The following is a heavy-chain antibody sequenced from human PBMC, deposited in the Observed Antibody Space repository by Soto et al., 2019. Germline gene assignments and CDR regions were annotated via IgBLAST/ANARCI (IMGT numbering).Heavy chain of an antibody. CDR1: GGSISSGGYS. V-gene: IGHV4-30-2*01. CDR2: IYHSGST. D-gene: IGHD6-13*01. J-gene: IGHJ4*02. CDR3: ARRSSSWYFFDY. Sequence: PSETLSLTCAVSGGSISSGGYSWSWIRQPPGKGLEWIGYIYHSGSTYYKQSLKSRVTISVDRSKNQFSLKLSSVTAADTAVYYCARRSSSWYFFDYWGQGTLVTVSS.